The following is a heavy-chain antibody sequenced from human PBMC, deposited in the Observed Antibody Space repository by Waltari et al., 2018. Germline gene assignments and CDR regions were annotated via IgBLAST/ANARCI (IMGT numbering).Heavy chain of an antibody. CDR2: RKPDGSDK. D-gene: IGHD3-16*01. Sequence: EVQLVESGGDLVQPGGSLRLSCSASEFSFNTSWMAWFRQSPGGVLVWGAARKPDGSDKWYVDSVKVRFAISRDNAKKLLYLQMNSRRAEDTAIFYCARMGAGRAPDYWGQGTLVTVSS. CDR1: EFSFNTSW. J-gene: IGHJ4*02. V-gene: IGHV3-7*03. CDR3: ARMGAGRAPDY.